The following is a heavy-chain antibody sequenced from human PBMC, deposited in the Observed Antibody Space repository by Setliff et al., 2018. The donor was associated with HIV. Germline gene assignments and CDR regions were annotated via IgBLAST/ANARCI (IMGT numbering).Heavy chain of an antibody. D-gene: IGHD3-22*01. CDR3: ARVRLTMIMMVDYFDQ. J-gene: IGHJ4*02. Sequence: SETLSLTCTVSGGSISSYYWSWIRQPAGKGLEWIGRIYTSGSTNYNPSLKSRVTMSVDTSKNQFSLKLSSVTAADTAVYYCARVRLTMIMMVDYFDQWGQGTLVTVSS. CDR1: GGSISSYY. CDR2: IYTSGST. V-gene: IGHV4-4*07.